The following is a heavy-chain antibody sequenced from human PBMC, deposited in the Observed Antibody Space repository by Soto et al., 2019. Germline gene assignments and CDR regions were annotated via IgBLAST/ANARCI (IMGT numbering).Heavy chain of an antibody. Sequence: GGPLRLSCAASGFTFSSYAMSWARQAPGKGLEWVSSIGVSSDAYYADSVKGRFTISRDNSRNTLYLQMNSLRAEDTALYYCAKNYFFDSWGQGTLVTVSS. CDR3: AKNYFFDS. CDR1: GFTFSSYA. CDR2: IGVSSDA. V-gene: IGHV3-23*01. J-gene: IGHJ4*02.